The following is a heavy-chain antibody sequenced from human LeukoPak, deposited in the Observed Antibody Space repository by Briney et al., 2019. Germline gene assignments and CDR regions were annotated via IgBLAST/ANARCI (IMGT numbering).Heavy chain of an antibody. Sequence: SETLSLTCTVSGYSISSGYYWGWIRQPPGKGLEWIGSIYHSGSTYYNPSLKSRVTISVDTSKNQFSLKLSSVTAADTAVYYCARDPIAVAGTYWGQGTLVTVSS. CDR2: IYHSGST. J-gene: IGHJ4*02. CDR3: ARDPIAVAGTY. CDR1: GYSISSGYY. V-gene: IGHV4-38-2*02. D-gene: IGHD6-19*01.